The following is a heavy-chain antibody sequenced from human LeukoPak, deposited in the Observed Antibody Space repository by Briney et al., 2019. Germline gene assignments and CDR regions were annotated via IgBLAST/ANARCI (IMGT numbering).Heavy chain of an antibody. V-gene: IGHV3-23*01. D-gene: IGHD6-19*01. J-gene: IGHJ4*02. CDR3: AKDNLELGIAVAGKGVDY. Sequence: PGGSLRLSCAASGFTFSSYAMSWVRQAPGKGLEWVSAISGSGGSTYYADSVKGRFTISRDNSKNTLYLQMNSLRAEDTAVYYCAKDNLELGIAVAGKGVDYWGQGTLVTVSS. CDR1: GFTFSSYA. CDR2: ISGSGGST.